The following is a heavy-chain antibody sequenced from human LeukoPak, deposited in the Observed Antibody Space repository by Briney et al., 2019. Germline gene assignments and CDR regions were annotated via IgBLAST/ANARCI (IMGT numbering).Heavy chain of an antibody. D-gene: IGHD1-7*01. V-gene: IGHV3-74*03. Sequence: PGGSLRLSCEVSGFTFRTYWMHWVRQAPGKGLVWVSYINSDGTGTMYADSVKGRFTVSRDNAKNTLYLQMNSLRAEDTAVYYCARDTYNGNLYYGMDVWGQGTTVTVSS. J-gene: IGHJ6*02. CDR3: ARDTYNGNLYYGMDV. CDR2: INSDGTGT. CDR1: GFTFRTYW.